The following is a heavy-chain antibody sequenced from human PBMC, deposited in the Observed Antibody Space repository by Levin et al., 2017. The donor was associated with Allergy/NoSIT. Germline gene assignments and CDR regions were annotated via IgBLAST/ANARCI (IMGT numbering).Heavy chain of an antibody. D-gene: IGHD3-10*01. V-gene: IGHV3-74*01. CDR3: ARGGWGYDY. Sequence: GGSLRLSCAASGFIFSSNWMHWVRQAPGKGLVWVSHINSDGSSISYAGSVKGRFTISRDNAKNTLYLQMNSLRDEDTAVYYCARGGWGYDYWGQGTLVTVSS. CDR1: GFIFSSNW. CDR2: INSDGSSI. J-gene: IGHJ4*02.